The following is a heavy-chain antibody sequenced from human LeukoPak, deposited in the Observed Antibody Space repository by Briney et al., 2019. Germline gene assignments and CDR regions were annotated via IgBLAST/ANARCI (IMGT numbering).Heavy chain of an antibody. CDR2: ISYDGSNT. D-gene: IGHD2-2*01. CDR1: GFTFSTYA. CDR3: ASDQRYCTSTSCPGPYYYYGMDV. V-gene: IGHV3-30-3*01. Sequence: GGSLRLSCAASGFTFSTYAMHWVRQAPGKGLEWVAIISYDGSNTYYADSVKGRFTISRDNSRNTVYLEMNSLRTEDTAIYYCASDQRYCTSTSCPGPYYYYGMDVWGQGTTVTVSS. J-gene: IGHJ6*02.